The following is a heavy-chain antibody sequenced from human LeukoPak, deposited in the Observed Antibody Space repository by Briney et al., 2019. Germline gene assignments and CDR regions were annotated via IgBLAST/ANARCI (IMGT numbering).Heavy chain of an antibody. Sequence: GRSLRLSCAASGFTFSSYGMHWVRQAPGKGLEWVAVIWYDGSNKYYADSVKGRFTISRDNSKNTLYLQMNSLRAEDTAVYYCARDPGGNYFDYWGQGTLVTVSS. CDR3: ARDPGGNYFDY. V-gene: IGHV3-33*01. CDR1: GFTFSSYG. CDR2: IWYDGSNK. D-gene: IGHD1-1*01. J-gene: IGHJ4*02.